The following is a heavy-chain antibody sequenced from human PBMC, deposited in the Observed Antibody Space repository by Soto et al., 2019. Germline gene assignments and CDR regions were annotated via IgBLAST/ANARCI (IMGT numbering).Heavy chain of an antibody. CDR3: AKNGQPPYYYYGLDV. Sequence: APVKGSCKASGYTFSRYGISWVRQAPGQGLEWMGWISGYNGDTNYAQKFQDRVSMTIDTSTGTAYMELRSLTSDDTAIYYCAKNGQPPYYYYGLDVWG. CDR2: ISGYNGDT. J-gene: IGHJ6*02. CDR1: GYTFSRYG. V-gene: IGHV1-18*01. D-gene: IGHD2-8*01.